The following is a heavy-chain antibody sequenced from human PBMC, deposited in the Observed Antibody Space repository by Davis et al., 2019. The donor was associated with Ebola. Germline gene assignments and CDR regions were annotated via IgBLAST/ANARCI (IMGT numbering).Heavy chain of an antibody. Sequence: ASVKVSCKASGYTFTGYYMHWVRQAPGQGLEWRGWNNPNSGGTNYAQKFQGRVTMTRDTSISTAYMEVSRLRSDDTAVYYCAAITMVRGVIGYYGLDVWGQGTTITVSS. CDR3: AAITMVRGVIGYYGLDV. CDR1: GYTFTGYY. CDR2: NNPNSGGT. V-gene: IGHV1-2*02. J-gene: IGHJ6*02. D-gene: IGHD3-10*01.